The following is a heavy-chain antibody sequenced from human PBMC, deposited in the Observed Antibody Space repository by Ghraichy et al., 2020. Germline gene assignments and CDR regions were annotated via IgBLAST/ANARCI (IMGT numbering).Heavy chain of an antibody. CDR3: ARDLIDCTNGVCPFDY. V-gene: IGHV4-4*07. J-gene: IGHJ4*02. D-gene: IGHD2-8*01. CDR2: IYTSGTT. CDR1: GGSISSYY. Sequence: SETLSLTCTVSGGSISSYYWSWIRQPAGKGLEWIGRIYTSGTTKYNPSLKSRVTMSVDTSKNQLSLKLSSVTAADTAVYYCARDLIDCTNGVCPFDYWGQGTLVTVS.